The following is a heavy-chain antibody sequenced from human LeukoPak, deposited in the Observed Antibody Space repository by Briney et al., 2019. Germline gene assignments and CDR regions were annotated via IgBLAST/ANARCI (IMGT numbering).Heavy chain of an antibody. Sequence: SETLSLTCTVSGGSISSSSYYWGWIRQPPGKGLEWIGEINHSGSTNYNPSLKSRVTISVDTSKNQFSLKLSSVTAADTAVYYCARVGTTVTHTPGYFDYWGQGTLVTVSS. D-gene: IGHD4-11*01. CDR2: INHSGST. V-gene: IGHV4-39*07. J-gene: IGHJ4*02. CDR3: ARVGTTVTHTPGYFDY. CDR1: GGSISSSSYY.